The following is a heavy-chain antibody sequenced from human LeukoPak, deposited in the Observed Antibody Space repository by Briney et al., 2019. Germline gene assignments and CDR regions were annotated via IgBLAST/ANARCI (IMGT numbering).Heavy chain of an antibody. CDR3: ARQSRDGSKTRGYYFDY. J-gene: IGHJ4*02. Sequence: GESLKISCQVSGYIFTHYWIGWVRQMPGKGLESMGIIYSADSDTTYSPCFQGQVTISADKSISTVYLHWSSLKASDTAMYYCARQSRDGSKTRGYYFDYWGLGTLVTVSS. V-gene: IGHV5-51*01. CDR2: IYSADSDT. CDR1: GYIFTHYW. D-gene: IGHD3-10*01.